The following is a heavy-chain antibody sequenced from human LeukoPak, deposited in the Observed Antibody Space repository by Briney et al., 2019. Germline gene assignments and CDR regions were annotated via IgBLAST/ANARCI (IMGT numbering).Heavy chain of an antibody. D-gene: IGHD3-3*01. V-gene: IGHV1-2*02. CDR2: INPNSGGT. J-gene: IGHJ4*02. CDR1: GYTFTGYY. CDR3: ARGAPYYDFWSGPES. Sequence: GASVKVSCKASGYTFTGYYMHWVRQAPGQGLEWMGWINPNSGGTNYAQKFQGRVTMTRDTSISTAYMELSRLRSDDTAVYYCARGAPYYDFWSGPESWGQGTLVTVSS.